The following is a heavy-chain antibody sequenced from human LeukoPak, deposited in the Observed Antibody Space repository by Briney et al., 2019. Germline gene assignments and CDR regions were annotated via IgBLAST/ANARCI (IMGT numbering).Heavy chain of an antibody. V-gene: IGHV4-34*01. D-gene: IGHD2-15*01. J-gene: IGHJ6*03. CDR2: INHSGST. CDR1: GGSFSGYY. CDR3: ARKSGPRHYYYMDV. Sequence: KPSETLSLTCAVYGGSFSGYYWSWIRQPPGKGLEWIGEINHSGSTNYNPSLKSRVTISVDTSKNLFSLKLSSVTAADTAVYYCARKSGPRHYYYMDVWGKGTTVTVSS.